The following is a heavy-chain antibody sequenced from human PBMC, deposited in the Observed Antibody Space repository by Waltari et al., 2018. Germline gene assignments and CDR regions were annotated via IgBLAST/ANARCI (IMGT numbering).Heavy chain of an antibody. V-gene: IGHV3-7*01. D-gene: IGHD3-16*02. J-gene: IGHJ5*02. CDR2: IKKDGSEI. CDR1: GFVFSNFW. Sequence: DVQLVESGGGLVQPGGSLRLSCGVSGFVFSNFWIIWARPAPGKGLEWVANIKKDGSEIHYVDSVKGRFTISRDNAKKSVYLQMNSLRVEDTAVYFCVRVGEENSNSQYRWFDAWGQGSLVTVSS. CDR3: VRVGEENSNSQYRWFDA.